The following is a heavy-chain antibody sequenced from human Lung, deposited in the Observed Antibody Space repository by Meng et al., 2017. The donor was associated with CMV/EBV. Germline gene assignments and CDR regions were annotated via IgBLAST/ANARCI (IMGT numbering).Heavy chain of an antibody. CDR1: GGTFSNYA. Sequence: SVKVSCKASGGTFSNYAVSWVRQAPGEGLEWMGGIIPLYATANYAQRFQGRVTITTDESTSTAYMEVSSLRSEDTAVYYCARASYYGSGSYYHVDSWGQGTPVXVSS. CDR3: ARASYYGSGSYYHVDS. CDR2: IIPLYATA. V-gene: IGHV1-69*05. D-gene: IGHD3-10*01. J-gene: IGHJ4*02.